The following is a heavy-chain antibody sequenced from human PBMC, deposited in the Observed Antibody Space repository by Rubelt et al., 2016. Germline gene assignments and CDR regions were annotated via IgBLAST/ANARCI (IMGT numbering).Heavy chain of an antibody. CDR2: ISAYNGNT. D-gene: IGHD1-26*01. J-gene: IGHJ4*02. Sequence: QVQLVQSGAEVKEPGASVRVSCKASGYTFTTYGIGWVRQAPGQGLEWLGWISAYNGNTNYAQKLQGRVTMTTDTATGTAYMGLRSLGSDDTAVYYCARGGGVGATDYWGQGTLVTVSS. CDR3: ARGGGVGATDY. V-gene: IGHV1-18*01. CDR1: GYTFTTYG.